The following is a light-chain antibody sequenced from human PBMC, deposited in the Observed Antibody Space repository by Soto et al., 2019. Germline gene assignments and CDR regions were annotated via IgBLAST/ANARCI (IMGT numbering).Light chain of an antibody. CDR3: LQHNSYPLT. Sequence: DIQMTQSPSSLSASVGDRVTITCRASQGIRNDLDWYQQKPGKAPKRLIYAASSLQSGVPSRFSGSGSGTEFTLTISSLQPEDFTTYYCLQHNSYPLTFGGGTKVEIK. CDR1: QGIRND. V-gene: IGKV1-17*01. J-gene: IGKJ4*01. CDR2: AAS.